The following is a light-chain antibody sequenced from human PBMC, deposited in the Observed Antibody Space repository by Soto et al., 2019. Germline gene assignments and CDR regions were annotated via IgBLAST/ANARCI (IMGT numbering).Light chain of an antibody. Sequence: QSALTQPASVSGSPGQSITISCSDTSTDVGTYNYVSWYQHHPGKAPKLIIYEVSNRPSGVSNRFSGSKSGSTASLTISGLQAEDEADYHCTSYTRDTALVFGTGTKVTVL. J-gene: IGLJ1*01. CDR3: TSYTRDTALV. V-gene: IGLV2-14*01. CDR1: STDVGTYNY. CDR2: EVS.